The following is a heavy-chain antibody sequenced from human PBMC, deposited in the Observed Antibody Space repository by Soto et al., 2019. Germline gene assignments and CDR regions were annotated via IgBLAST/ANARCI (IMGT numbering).Heavy chain of an antibody. CDR2: IIPIFGTA. J-gene: IGHJ3*02. CDR3: ARFTQPYYDMLTGYRRLGPDAFDI. V-gene: IGHV1-69*01. Sequence: QVQLVQSGAEVKKPGSSVKVSCKASGGTFSSYAISWVRQAPGQGLEWMGGIIPIFGTANYAQKFQGRVTISADESTRTGYIELSSLGSEDTAVYYCARFTQPYYDMLTGYRRLGPDAFDIWGQGTMVTVSS. CDR1: GGTFSSYA. D-gene: IGHD3-9*01.